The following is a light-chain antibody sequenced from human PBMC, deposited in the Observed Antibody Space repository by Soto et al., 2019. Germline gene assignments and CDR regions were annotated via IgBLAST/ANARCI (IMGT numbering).Light chain of an antibody. CDR2: NNH. J-gene: IGLJ2*01. Sequence: QSVLTQSPSASGTPGQRVTISCSGSSPNIGSNPVHWYQQLPGSAPKLLIHNNHQRPAGVPDRFSASKSGTSASLAIGGLQSEDEADYYCASWDDSLSGVLFGGGTKLTVL. V-gene: IGLV1-44*01. CDR1: SPNIGSNP. CDR3: ASWDDSLSGVL.